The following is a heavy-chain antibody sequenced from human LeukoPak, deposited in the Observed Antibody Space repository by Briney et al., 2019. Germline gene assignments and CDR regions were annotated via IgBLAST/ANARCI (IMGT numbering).Heavy chain of an antibody. J-gene: IGHJ4*02. D-gene: IGHD6-19*01. Sequence: SQTLSLTCAISGDSVSSNSAAWNWIRQSPSRGLEWLGRTDYRSKWYNDYAVSVTRRLTINPDTSKNQFYLQLNSVTPEDTAVYYCARDSSGWQKEFDYWGQGTLVTVSS. CDR1: GDSVSSNSAA. CDR2: TDYRSKWYN. V-gene: IGHV6-1*01. CDR3: ARDSSGWQKEFDY.